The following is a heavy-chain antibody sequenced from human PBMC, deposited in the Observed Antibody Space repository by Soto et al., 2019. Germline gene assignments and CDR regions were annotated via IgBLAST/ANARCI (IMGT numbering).Heavy chain of an antibody. J-gene: IGHJ4*01. CDR1: GFSFTNSA. D-gene: IGHD2-21*02. CDR2: IVVGSGNT. CDR3: AAARTYGGGDCYVV. V-gene: IGHV1-58*01. Sequence: QMQLVQSGPEVKKPGTSVKVSCKASGFSFTNSAVQWVRQARGQRLEWIGWIVVGSGNTNYAQKFQERVTITRDMXXRTDYMEVGSLRSEDTAVYYWAAARTYGGGDCYVVWGQGTLVPVSS.